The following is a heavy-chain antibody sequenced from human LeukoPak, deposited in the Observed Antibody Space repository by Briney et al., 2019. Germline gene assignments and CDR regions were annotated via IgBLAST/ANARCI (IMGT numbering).Heavy chain of an antibody. J-gene: IGHJ4*02. D-gene: IGHD6-13*01. CDR3: ARYRSGWYGAVDY. Sequence: PGGSLRLSCAASGFTFSSYWMHWVRQAPGQGLVWVSRINTDGSSTSYADSVKGRSTISRDNAKNTLYLQMNSLRAEDTAVYYCARYRSGWYGAVDYWGQGTLFTVSS. CDR2: INTDGSST. CDR1: GFTFSSYW. V-gene: IGHV3-74*01.